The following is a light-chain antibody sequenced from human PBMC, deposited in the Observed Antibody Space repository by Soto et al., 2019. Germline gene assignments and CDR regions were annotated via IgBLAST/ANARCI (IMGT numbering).Light chain of an antibody. CDR3: QYYDSSLSGSVV. Sequence: QSVLTQPPSVSGAPGQRVTISCTGSNSNIGADYDVHWYKQLPGTAPKLLIYGNSNRPSGVPDRFSGSKSGTSASLAITGLRAEDEADYYCQYYDSSLSGSVVFGGGTKLTVL. CDR2: GNS. J-gene: IGLJ2*01. V-gene: IGLV1-40*01. CDR1: NSNIGADYD.